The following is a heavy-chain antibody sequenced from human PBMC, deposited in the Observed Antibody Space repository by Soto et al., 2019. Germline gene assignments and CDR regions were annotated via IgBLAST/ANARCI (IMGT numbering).Heavy chain of an antibody. D-gene: IGHD6-19*01. Sequence: GGSLRLSCAASGFTFSSYWMSWGRQAPGKGLEWVANIKQDGSEKYYVDSVKGRFTISRDNAKNSLYLQMNSLRSEDTAVYYCARDGDVAVAGRLDSEYWFDPWGQGTLVTVSS. CDR3: ARDGDVAVAGRLDSEYWFDP. J-gene: IGHJ5*02. V-gene: IGHV3-7*03. CDR1: GFTFSSYW. CDR2: IKQDGSEK.